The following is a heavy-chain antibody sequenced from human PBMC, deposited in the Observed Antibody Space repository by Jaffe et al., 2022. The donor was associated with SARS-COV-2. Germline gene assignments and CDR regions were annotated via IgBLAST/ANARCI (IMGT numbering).Heavy chain of an antibody. J-gene: IGHJ6*03. CDR1: GFTFSNAW. V-gene: IGHV3-15*01. CDR2: IKTKTDGGTT. Sequence: EVQLVESGGGLVKPGGSLRLSCAASGFTFSNAWMSWVRQAPGKGLEWVGRIKTKTDGGTTDYAAPVKGRCTISRDDSKNTLYLQMNSLKIGDTAVYYCTTDGIYNYDDGLYHYMDIWGKGTTVTVSS. D-gene: IGHD3-22*01. CDR3: TTDGIYNYDDGLYHYMDI.